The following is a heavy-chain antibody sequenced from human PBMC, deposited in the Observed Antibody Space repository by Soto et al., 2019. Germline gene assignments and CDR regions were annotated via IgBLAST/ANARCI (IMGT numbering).Heavy chain of an antibody. D-gene: IGHD3-16*01. Sequence: QVHLVESGGGVVQPGRSLRLSCAASGFTFSNYAMHWVRQAPGMVLEWVAVMSFDGTDKYYLDSVKGRFTVSRDNYRNTLYLQMNSMRGDDTAVYYCARDSIWGEDGYFYYWGQVALVTFSS. CDR1: GFTFSNYA. J-gene: IGHJ4*02. V-gene: IGHV3-30*03. CDR2: MSFDGTDK. CDR3: ARDSIWGEDGYFYY.